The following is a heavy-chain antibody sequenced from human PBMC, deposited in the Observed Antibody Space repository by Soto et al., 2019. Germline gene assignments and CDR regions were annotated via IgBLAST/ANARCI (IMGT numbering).Heavy chain of an antibody. CDR3: ASGSWHHPAAFEI. J-gene: IGHJ3*02. D-gene: IGHD2-15*01. V-gene: IGHV1-69*13. Sequence: GASVKVSCKASGGTFSSYAISWVRQAPGQGLEWMGGIIPIFGTANYAQKFQGRVTITADESTSTAYMELSSLRSEDTAVYYCASGSWHHPAAFEIWGQGTMVTVSS. CDR2: IIPIFGTA. CDR1: GGTFSSYA.